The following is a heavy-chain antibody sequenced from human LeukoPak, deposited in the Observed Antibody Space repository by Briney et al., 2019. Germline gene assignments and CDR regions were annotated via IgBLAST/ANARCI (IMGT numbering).Heavy chain of an antibody. CDR2: IWSDGSNQ. CDR3: AREAVTTETFDY. D-gene: IGHD4-17*01. V-gene: IGHV3-33*01. J-gene: IGHJ4*02. Sequence: PGGSLRLSCAASGFTFSTFAMHWLRQAPGKGLEWVAVIWSDGSNQYYADSVRGRFTISRDNSKNTLYLQMNSLRAEDTAVYYCAREAVTTETFDYWGQGTLVTVSS. CDR1: GFTFSTFA.